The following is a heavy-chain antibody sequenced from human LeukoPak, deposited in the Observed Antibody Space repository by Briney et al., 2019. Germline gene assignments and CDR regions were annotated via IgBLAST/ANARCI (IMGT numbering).Heavy chain of an antibody. V-gene: IGHV3-23*01. CDR3: AKGIYSSGWSYFDY. J-gene: IGHJ4*01. Sequence: ASLRLSCAASGVSFSNSAMSWVRQAPGKGLEWVSTLSGSGITTYYADSVKGRFTISRDNSKNTLYLQMNSLRAEDTAVYYCAKGIYSSGWSYFDYWGHGTRVTVSS. D-gene: IGHD6-19*01. CDR2: LSGSGITT. CDR1: GVSFSNSA.